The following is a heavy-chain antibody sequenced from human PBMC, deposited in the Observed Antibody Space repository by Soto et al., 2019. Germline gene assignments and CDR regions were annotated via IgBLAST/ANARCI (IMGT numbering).Heavy chain of an antibody. V-gene: IGHV1-3*01. D-gene: IGHD3-10*01. CDR1: GYSLSTYS. Sequence: QVHFVQSGDEVKRTGASVRVSCEARGYSLSTYSIYWVRQAPGHRFAWIGWVSAGRGNRRLSQRVQDRVTITRYTPASTVYMELTSLRYEDTAVYYCTRGSAGSSSLLASYYYGMDVWGQGTTVTVSS. J-gene: IGHJ6*02. CDR3: TRGSAGSSSLLASYYYGMDV. CDR2: VSAGRGNR.